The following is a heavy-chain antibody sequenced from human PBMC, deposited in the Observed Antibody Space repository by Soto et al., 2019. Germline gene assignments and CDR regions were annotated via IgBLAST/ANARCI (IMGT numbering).Heavy chain of an antibody. V-gene: IGHV4-39*01. CDR3: ARHGLGYCSSTSCYQGINWFDP. Sequence: SETLSLTCTVSGGSISSSSYYWGWIRQPPGKGLEWIGSIYYSGSTYYNPSLKSRVTISVDTSKNQFSLKLSSVTAADTAVYYCARHGLGYCSSTSCYQGINWFDPWGQGTLVTVSS. J-gene: IGHJ5*02. CDR2: IYYSGST. CDR1: GGSISSSSYY. D-gene: IGHD2-2*01.